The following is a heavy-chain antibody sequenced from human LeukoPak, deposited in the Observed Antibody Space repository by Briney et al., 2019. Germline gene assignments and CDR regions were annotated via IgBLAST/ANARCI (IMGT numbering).Heavy chain of an antibody. CDR2: INPNSGGT. V-gene: IGHV1-2*02. CDR3: ARVTGTTRGGSFDY. J-gene: IGHJ4*02. Sequence: ASVKVSCKASGYTFTGYYMHWVRQAPGQGLEWMGWINPNSGGTNYAQKFQGRVTMTRDTSISTAYMELSRLRSDGTAVYYCARVTGTTRGGSFDYWGQGTLVTVSS. CDR1: GYTFTGYY. D-gene: IGHD1-7*01.